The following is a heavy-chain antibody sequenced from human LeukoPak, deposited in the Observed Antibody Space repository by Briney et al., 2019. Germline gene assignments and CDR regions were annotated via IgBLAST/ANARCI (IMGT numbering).Heavy chain of an antibody. CDR2: IYYSGST. Sequence: SETLSLTCTVSGGSISSSSYYWGWIRQPPGKGLEWIGSIYYSGSTYYNPSLKSRVTISVDTSKNQFSLKLSSVTAADTAVYYCARDGGPAAGGFDYWGQGTLVTVSS. CDR3: ARDGGPAAGGFDY. CDR1: GGSISSSSYY. J-gene: IGHJ4*02. D-gene: IGHD3-16*01. V-gene: IGHV4-39*07.